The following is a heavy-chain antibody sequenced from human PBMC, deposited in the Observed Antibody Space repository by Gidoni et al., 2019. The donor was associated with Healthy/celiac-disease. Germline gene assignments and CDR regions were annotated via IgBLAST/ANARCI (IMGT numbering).Heavy chain of an antibody. CDR1: GFTFSSYR. CDR2: ISSSSSYI. CDR3: ARARGVYYYDSSASDAFDI. J-gene: IGHJ3*02. Sequence: EVQLVESGGGLVKPGGSLRLTCAASGFTFSSYRMNWVRQAPGKGLEWVSSISSSSSYIYYADSVKGRFTISRDNAKNSLYLQMNSLRAEDTAVYYCARARGVYYYDSSASDAFDIWGQGTMVTVSS. V-gene: IGHV3-21*01. D-gene: IGHD3-22*01.